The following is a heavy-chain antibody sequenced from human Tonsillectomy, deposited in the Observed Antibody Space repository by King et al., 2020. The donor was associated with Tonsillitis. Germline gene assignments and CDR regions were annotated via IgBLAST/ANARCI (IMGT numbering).Heavy chain of an antibody. CDR2: ISGRGSST. J-gene: IGHJ4*02. CDR3: AKDGLGWFQAHY. CDR1: GFTFSSYA. D-gene: IGHD4-23*01. Sequence: VQLVESGGGLVQPGGSLRLTCAASGFTFSSYAMSWVRQAPGKGLEWVSAISGRGSSTFHADSVKGRFTISRDNSKNTPYLQMNSLRAEDTAVYYCAKDGLGWFQAHYWGQGTLVTVSS. V-gene: IGHV3-23*04.